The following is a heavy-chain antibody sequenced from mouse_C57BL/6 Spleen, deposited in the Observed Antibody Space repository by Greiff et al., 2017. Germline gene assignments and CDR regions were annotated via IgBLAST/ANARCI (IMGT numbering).Heavy chain of an antibody. D-gene: IGHD2-4*01. CDR3: ARDGLRRDWYFDV. CDR1: GFTFSDYY. V-gene: IGHV5-16*01. J-gene: IGHJ1*03. CDR2: INYDGSST. Sequence: EVMLVESEGGLVQPGSSMKLSCTASGFTFSDYYMAWVRQVPEKGLEWVANINYDGSSTYYLDSLKSRFIISRDNAKNILYLQMSSLKSEDTATYYCARDGLRRDWYFDVWGTGTTVTVSS.